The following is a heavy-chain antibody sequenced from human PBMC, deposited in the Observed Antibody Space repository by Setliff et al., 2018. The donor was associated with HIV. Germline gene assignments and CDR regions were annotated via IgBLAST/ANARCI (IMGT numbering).Heavy chain of an antibody. CDR3: AKGPTGSGSSYLDF. V-gene: IGHV3-43D*03. CDR2: ITWNGDRA. Sequence: GGSLRLSCAASGFIFDDHAMHWVRQVPGKGLEWVSLITWNGDRAYYTDSVKGRFTVSRDNSKNSFYLQMNSLRDEDTGLYYCAKGPTGSGSSYLDFWGQRTLVTVSS. CDR1: GFIFDDHA. J-gene: IGHJ4*02. D-gene: IGHD3-10*01.